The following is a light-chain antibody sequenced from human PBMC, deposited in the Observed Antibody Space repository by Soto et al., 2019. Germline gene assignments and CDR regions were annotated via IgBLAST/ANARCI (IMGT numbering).Light chain of an antibody. V-gene: IGKV1-33*01. CDR2: DDS. Sequence: DIQMTQSPSSLSASVGDRVTITCRASQDISNYLNWYQQRPGKAPKLLIYDDSNLERGVPSRFSGTRSGTHVTFAITSLQPEDVATYYCQQSDSLPITFGQGTRLEI. CDR3: QQSDSLPIT. CDR1: QDISNY. J-gene: IGKJ5*01.